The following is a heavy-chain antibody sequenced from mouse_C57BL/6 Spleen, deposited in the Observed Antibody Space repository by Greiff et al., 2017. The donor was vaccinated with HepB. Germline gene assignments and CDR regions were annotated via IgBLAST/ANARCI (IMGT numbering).Heavy chain of an antibody. CDR2: ISDGGSYT. Sequence: EVKLMESGGGLVKPGGSLKLSCPASGFTFSSYAMSWVRQTPEKRLEWVATISDGGSYTYYPDNVKGRFTISRDNAKNNLYLQMSHLKSEDTAMYYCARDPHYYGSSHAMDYWGQGTSVTVSS. CDR1: GFTFSSYA. J-gene: IGHJ4*01. D-gene: IGHD1-1*01. V-gene: IGHV5-4*01. CDR3: ARDPHYYGSSHAMDY.